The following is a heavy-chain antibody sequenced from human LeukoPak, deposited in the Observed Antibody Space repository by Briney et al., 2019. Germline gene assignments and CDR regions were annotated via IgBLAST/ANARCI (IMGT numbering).Heavy chain of an antibody. CDR2: INTNTGNP. Sequence: ASVKVSCKASGYTFTSYGISWVRQAPGQGLEWMGWINTNTGNPTYAQGFTGRFVFSLDTSVNTAYLQISSLKAEDSAVYYCARGDYTVTTDSDYWGQGTLVTVSS. J-gene: IGHJ4*02. D-gene: IGHD4-17*01. CDR3: ARGDYTVTTDSDY. V-gene: IGHV7-4-1*02. CDR1: GYTFTSYG.